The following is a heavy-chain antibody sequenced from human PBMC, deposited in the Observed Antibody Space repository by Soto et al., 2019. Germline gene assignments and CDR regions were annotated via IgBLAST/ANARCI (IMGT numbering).Heavy chain of an antibody. CDR2: IYHSGST. V-gene: IGHV4-38-2*02. CDR3: ARDLLRGGDY. D-gene: IGHD1-26*01. CDR1: GYSISSGYY. J-gene: IGHJ4*02. Sequence: PSETLSLTCAVSGYSISSGYYWGWIRQPPGKGLEWIGSIYHSGSTYYNPSLKSRVTISVDTSKNQFSLKLSSVTAADTAVYYCARDLLRGGDYWGQGTLVTVSS.